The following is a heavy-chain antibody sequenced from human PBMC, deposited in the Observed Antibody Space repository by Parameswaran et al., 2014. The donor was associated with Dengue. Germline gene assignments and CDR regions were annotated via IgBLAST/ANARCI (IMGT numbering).Heavy chain of an antibody. J-gene: IGHJ6*03. CDR2: ISPSGSTI. Sequence: RWIRQPPGKELEWVSYISPSGSTIYYADSVKGRFTISRDNAKNSPYLQMNSLRAEDTAVYYCVRNDFYYFYMDVWGKGTTVTVSS. D-gene: IGHD3-3*01. V-gene: IGHV3-11*01. CDR3: VRNDFYYFYMDV.